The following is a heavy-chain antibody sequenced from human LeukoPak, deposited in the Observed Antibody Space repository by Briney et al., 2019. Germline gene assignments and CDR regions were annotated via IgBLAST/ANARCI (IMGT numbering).Heavy chain of an antibody. Sequence: SETLSLTCAVYGGSFSGYYWSWIRQPPGKGLEWIGEINHSGSTNYNPSLKSRVTISVDTSKNQFSLKLSSVTAADTAVYYCARVLNRFDPWGQGTLVTVSS. J-gene: IGHJ5*02. V-gene: IGHV4-34*01. CDR1: GGSFSGYY. CDR2: INHSGST. D-gene: IGHD2/OR15-2a*01. CDR3: ARVLNRFDP.